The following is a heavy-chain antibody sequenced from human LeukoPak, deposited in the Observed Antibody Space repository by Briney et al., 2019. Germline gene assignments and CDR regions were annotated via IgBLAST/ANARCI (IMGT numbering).Heavy chain of an antibody. V-gene: IGHV1-46*01. CDR1: GYTFTSYY. J-gene: IGHJ4*02. CDR2: INPSGGST. CDR3: AIEGYYYGSGSYPPY. D-gene: IGHD3-10*01. Sequence: GASVKVSCKASGYTFTSYYMHWVRQAPGQGLEWMGIINPSGGSTSYAQKFQGRVTMTRDTSTSTVYMELSSLRSEDTAVYYCAIEGYYYGSGSYPPYWGQGTLVTVSS.